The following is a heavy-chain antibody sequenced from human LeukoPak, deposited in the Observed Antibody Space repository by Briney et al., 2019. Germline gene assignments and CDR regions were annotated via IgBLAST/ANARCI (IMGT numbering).Heavy chain of an antibody. CDR3: ARDQGSWLEYFQH. Sequence: GASVKVSCKASGYTFTSYYMHWVRQVPGQGLEWMGIINPSGGSTSYAQKFQGRVTMTRDMSTSTVYMELSSLRSEDTAVYYCARDQGSWLEYFQHWGQGTLVTVSS. V-gene: IGHV1-46*01. J-gene: IGHJ1*01. CDR2: INPSGGST. CDR1: GYTFTSYY. D-gene: IGHD6-13*01.